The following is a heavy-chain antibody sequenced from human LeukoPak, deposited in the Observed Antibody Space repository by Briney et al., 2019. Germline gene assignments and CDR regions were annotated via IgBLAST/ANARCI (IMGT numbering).Heavy chain of an antibody. D-gene: IGHD2-2*01. V-gene: IGHV1-8*03. CDR2: MNPNSGNT. Sequence: GGSVSVSCTASGYTFTSYDINWVRQAPGQGLEWMGWMNPNSGNTGYAQTFQGRVTITRNTSISTAYMELSSLRSEDTAVYYCARGLLPAAPDYWGQGTLVTVSS. CDR3: ARGLLPAAPDY. J-gene: IGHJ4*02. CDR1: GYTFTSYD.